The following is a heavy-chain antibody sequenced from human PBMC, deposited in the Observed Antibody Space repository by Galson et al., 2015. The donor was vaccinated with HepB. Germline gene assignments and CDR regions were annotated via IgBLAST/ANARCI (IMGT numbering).Heavy chain of an antibody. CDR2: INSAGSST. J-gene: IGHJ6*02. V-gene: IGHV3-74*01. CDR1: GLTFSRNW. CDR3: ARDGAQVRWELLRYNNSGMDV. Sequence: SLSLSCAASGLTFSRNWMHWVRQDPGKGLVWVSRINSAGSSTVYAESVKGRFTISRDNAKNTLYLQMNSLRVEDSAVYYCARDGAQVRWELLRYNNSGMDVWGQGTTVTVSS. D-gene: IGHD2-15*01.